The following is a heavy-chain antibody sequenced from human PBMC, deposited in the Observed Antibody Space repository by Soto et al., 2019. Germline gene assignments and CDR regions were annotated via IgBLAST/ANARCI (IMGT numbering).Heavy chain of an antibody. CDR2: IIPILGIA. Sequence: QVQLVQSGAEVKKPGSSVKVSCKASGGTFRSYTISWVRRAPGQGLEWMGRIIPILGIANYAQKFQGRVTITADKSTSTAYMELSSLRSEDTAVYYCASRSGAFYGMDVWGQGTTVTVSS. V-gene: IGHV1-69*02. J-gene: IGHJ6*02. CDR1: GGTFRSYT. CDR3: ASRSGAFYGMDV.